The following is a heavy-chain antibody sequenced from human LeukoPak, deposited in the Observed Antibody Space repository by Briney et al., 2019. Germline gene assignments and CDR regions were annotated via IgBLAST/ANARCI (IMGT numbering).Heavy chain of an antibody. D-gene: IGHD6-13*01. CDR1: GFTFSDYY. V-gene: IGHV3-11*04. CDR3: ARVGSSSWYDEVDWFDP. J-gene: IGHJ5*02. CDR2: ISSSGSTI. Sequence: PGGSLRLSCAASGFTFSDYYMSWIRQAPGKGLEWVSYISSSGSTIYYADSVKGRFTISRDNAKNSMHLQMNSLRAEDTAVYYCARVGSSSWYDEVDWFDPWGQGTLVTVSS.